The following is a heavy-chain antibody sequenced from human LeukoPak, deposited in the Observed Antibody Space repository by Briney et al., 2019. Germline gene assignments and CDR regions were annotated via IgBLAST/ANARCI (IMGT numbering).Heavy chain of an antibody. CDR2: IYFSGST. V-gene: IGHV4-30-4*01. CDR3: ARDRNSGYEFDY. D-gene: IGHD5-12*01. Sequence: SETLSLTCTVSGVSIRNGNYYWSWIRQPPGKGLEWIGNIYFSGSTDYNPCLRSRVSISVDMSKNQFSLNLNSVTAADTAVYYCARDRNSGYEFDYWGQGTLVTVSS. J-gene: IGHJ4*02. CDR1: GVSIRNGNYY.